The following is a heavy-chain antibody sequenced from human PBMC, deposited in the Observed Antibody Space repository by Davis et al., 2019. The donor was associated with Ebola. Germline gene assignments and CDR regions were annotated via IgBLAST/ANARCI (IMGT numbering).Heavy chain of an antibody. Sequence: ASVTVSRKASGYTFTSYAMHWVRQALGQRLEWMGWINAGNGNTKYSQKFQGRVTITRDTSASTAYMELSSLRSDDTAVYYGASFIAVAVNTIDYWGQGTLVTVSS. D-gene: IGHD6-19*01. CDR2: INAGNGNT. J-gene: IGHJ4*02. CDR1: GYTFTSYA. V-gene: IGHV1-3*01. CDR3: ASFIAVAVNTIDY.